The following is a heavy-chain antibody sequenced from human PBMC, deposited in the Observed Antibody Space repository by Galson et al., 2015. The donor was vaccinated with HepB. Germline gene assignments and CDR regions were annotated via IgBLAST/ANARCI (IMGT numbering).Heavy chain of an antibody. J-gene: IGHJ4*02. D-gene: IGHD6-19*01. CDR2: ISGSGGST. CDR3: AKSAAVAGTGEGFYYFDY. Sequence: SLRLSCAASGFTFSSYAMSWVRQAPGKGLEWVSAISGSGGSTYYADSVKGRFTISRDNSKNTLYLQMNSLRAEDTAVYYCAKSAAVAGTGEGFYYFDYWGQGTLVTVSS. V-gene: IGHV3-23*01. CDR1: GFTFSSYA.